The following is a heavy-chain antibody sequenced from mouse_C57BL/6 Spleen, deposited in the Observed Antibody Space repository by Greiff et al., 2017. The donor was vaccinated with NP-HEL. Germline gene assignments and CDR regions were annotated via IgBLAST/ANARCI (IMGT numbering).Heavy chain of an antibody. CDR1: GYAFSSYW. CDR2: IYPGDGDT. Sequence: QVQLQQSGAELVKPGASVKISCKASGYAFSSYWMNWVKQRPGKGLEWIGQIYPGDGDTNYNGKFKGKATLTADKSSSTAYMQLSSLTSEDSAVYFCARRKHYGSSHGFDYWGQGTTLTVSS. V-gene: IGHV1-80*01. CDR3: ARRKHYGSSHGFDY. D-gene: IGHD1-1*01. J-gene: IGHJ2*01.